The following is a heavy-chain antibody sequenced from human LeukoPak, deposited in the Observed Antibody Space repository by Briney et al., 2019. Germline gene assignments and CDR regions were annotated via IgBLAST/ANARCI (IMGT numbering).Heavy chain of an antibody. D-gene: IGHD2-15*01. V-gene: IGHV1-18*01. Sequence: GALVKVSCKASGYTFTSYGISWVRQAPGQGLEWMGWISAYNGNTNYAQKLQGRVTMTTDTSTSTAYMELRSLRSDDTAVYYCARAGGCSGGSCYPSYFDYWGQGTLVTVSS. CDR1: GYTFTSYG. CDR3: ARAGGCSGGSCYPSYFDY. J-gene: IGHJ4*02. CDR2: ISAYNGNT.